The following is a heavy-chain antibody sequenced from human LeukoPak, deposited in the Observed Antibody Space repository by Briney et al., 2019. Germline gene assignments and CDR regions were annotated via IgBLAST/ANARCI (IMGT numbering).Heavy chain of an antibody. CDR1: GFSLSTSGVG. CDR2: IYWDDDK. V-gene: IGHV2-5*02. J-gene: IGHJ4*02. D-gene: IGHD1-1*01. Sequence: SGPTLVNPTQTLTLTCTFSGFSLSTSGVGVGWIRQPPGKALEWLALIYWDDDKRYSPSLKSRLTITKDTSKNQVVLTMTNMDPVDTATYYRAHLSSYNWNDEVDYWGQGTLVTVSS. CDR3: AHLSSYNWNDEVDY.